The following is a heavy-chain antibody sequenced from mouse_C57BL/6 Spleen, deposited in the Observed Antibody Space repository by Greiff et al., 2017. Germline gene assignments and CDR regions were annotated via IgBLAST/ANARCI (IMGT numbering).Heavy chain of an antibody. Sequence: VQLQQSGAELVKPGASVKLSCTASGYNIKDYYMSWVKQRSEQGMEWIGSIDPEDGDTKYDPKFQGKATITADTSSNTAYLQLSSLTSEDTAVYYYANITTGVDYYAMDYWGQGTSVTVSS. CDR2: IDPEDGDT. J-gene: IGHJ4*01. CDR1: GYNIKDYY. V-gene: IGHV14-2*01. CDR3: ANITTGVDYYAMDY. D-gene: IGHD1-1*01.